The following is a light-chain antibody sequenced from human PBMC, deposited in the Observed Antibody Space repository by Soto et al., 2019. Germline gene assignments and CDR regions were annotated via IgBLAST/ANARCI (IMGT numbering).Light chain of an antibody. V-gene: IGLV1-44*01. CDR3: AAWDDSLNGSYV. CDR1: SSNIGSNT. CDR2: SNN. Sequence: QSVLTQPPSASGTPGQRVTISCSGSSSNIGSNTVNWYQQLPGTAPKLLIYSNNQRPSGVPDRFSGSKSGTSASLALRGLQSEDEADYYCAAWDDSLNGSYVFGTGTKLTVL. J-gene: IGLJ1*01.